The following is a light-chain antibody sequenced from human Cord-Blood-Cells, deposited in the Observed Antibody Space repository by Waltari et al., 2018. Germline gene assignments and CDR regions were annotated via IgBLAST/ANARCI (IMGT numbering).Light chain of an antibody. J-gene: IGLJ1*01. V-gene: IGLV2-14*01. CDR1: SSDVGGYNY. CDR2: EVS. CDR3: SSYTSSSTLV. Sequence: QSALTQPASVSGSPGQPLTISCTGTSSDVGGYNYVSWYQQHPGKAPKLMIYEVSNRPSGVSNRFSGSKSGNTASLTISGLQAEDEADYYCSSYTSSSTLVFGTGTKVTVL.